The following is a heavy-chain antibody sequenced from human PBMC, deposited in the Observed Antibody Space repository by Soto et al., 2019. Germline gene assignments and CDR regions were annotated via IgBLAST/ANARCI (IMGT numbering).Heavy chain of an antibody. J-gene: IGHJ6*02. D-gene: IGHD6-13*01. CDR1: GFTFSSYE. Sequence: PGWSLRLSCATSGFTFSSYEMNWVRQAPGKGLEWVSYISSSGSTIYYADSVKGRFTISRDNAKNSLYLQMDSLRAEDTAVYYCARDQEAGSFFPYYYGMDVWGQGTTVTVSS. CDR3: ARDQEAGSFFPYYYGMDV. V-gene: IGHV3-48*03. CDR2: ISSSGSTI.